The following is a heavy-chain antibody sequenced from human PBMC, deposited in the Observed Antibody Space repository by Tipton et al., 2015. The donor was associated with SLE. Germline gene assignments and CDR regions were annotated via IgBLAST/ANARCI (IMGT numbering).Heavy chain of an antibody. V-gene: IGHV4-59*08. CDR2: IHYSGST. CDR3: ARFIGPTSESSGYSAD. Sequence: TLSLTCAVSGGSISNDYWSWIRQSPGEGLEWIGYIHYSGSTNYNPSLKSRVTISINSSKNQFSLKLSSVTAADTAVYHCARFIGPTSESSGYSADWGQGTLVTVSS. CDR1: GGSISNDY. J-gene: IGHJ4*02. D-gene: IGHD3-22*01.